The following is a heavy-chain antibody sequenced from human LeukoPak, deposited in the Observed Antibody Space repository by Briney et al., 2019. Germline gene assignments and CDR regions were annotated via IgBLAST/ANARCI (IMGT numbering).Heavy chain of an antibody. Sequence: PSETLSLTCTVSGDSISNYYWSWIRQPAGKGLEWIGRIYTSGSTNYNPSLKSRVTMSRDTSKNQFSLKLSSVTAADTAVYYCARMPPYSNYVYFDYWGQGTLVTVSS. CDR2: IYTSGST. CDR1: GDSISNYY. J-gene: IGHJ4*02. D-gene: IGHD4-11*01. V-gene: IGHV4-4*07. CDR3: ARMPPYSNYVYFDY.